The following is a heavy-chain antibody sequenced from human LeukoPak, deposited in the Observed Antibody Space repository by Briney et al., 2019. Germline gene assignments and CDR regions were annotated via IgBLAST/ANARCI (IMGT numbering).Heavy chain of an antibody. V-gene: IGHV3-48*01. J-gene: IGHJ3*02. D-gene: IGHD5-12*01. CDR1: GFTFSSYS. CDR2: ISSSSSTI. CDR3: ARDEGNGYDPDAFDI. Sequence: GGSLRPSCAASGFTFSSYSMNWVRQAPGKGLEWVSYISSSSSTIYYADSVKGRFTISRDNAKNSLYLQMNSLRAEDTAVYYCARDEGNGYDPDAFDIWGQGTMVTVSS.